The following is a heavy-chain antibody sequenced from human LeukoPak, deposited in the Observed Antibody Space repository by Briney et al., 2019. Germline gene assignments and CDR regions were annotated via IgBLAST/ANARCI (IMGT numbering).Heavy chain of an antibody. CDR1: GFTFSSYG. CDR3: ARDGEFYYDSSSY. V-gene: IGHV3-23*01. CDR2: ISGSGGRT. J-gene: IGHJ4*02. D-gene: IGHD3-22*01. Sequence: GGSLRLSCAASGFTFSSYGMSWVRQAPGKGLEWVSAISGSGGRTYYADSVKGRFTISRDNSKNTLYLQMNSLGAEDTAVYYCARDGEFYYDSSSYWGQGSLVTVSS.